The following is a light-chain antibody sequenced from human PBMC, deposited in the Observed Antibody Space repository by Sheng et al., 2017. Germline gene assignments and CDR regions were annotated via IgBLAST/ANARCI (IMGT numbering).Light chain of an antibody. CDR1: SSNIGSNP. CDR3: SSYTSSSTLYV. CDR2: SNS. V-gene: IGLV1-44*01. Sequence: QSVLTQPPSASETPGQRVTISCSGSSSNIGSNPVNWYQQLPGTAPKLLIYSNSQRPSGVPDRFSGSQSGTSASLAISGLQSEDEADYYCSSYTSSSTLYVFGTGTKFTVL. J-gene: IGLJ1*01.